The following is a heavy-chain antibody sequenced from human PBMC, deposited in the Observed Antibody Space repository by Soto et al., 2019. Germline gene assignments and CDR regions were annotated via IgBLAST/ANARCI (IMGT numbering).Heavy chain of an antibody. CDR2: IWYDGSNK. CDR3: ARGGGVIEDTEYYYYDTDV. D-gene: IGHD3-16*01. J-gene: IGHJ6*03. CDR1: GFTFSSYG. Sequence: HPGGSLRLSCAASGFTFSSYGMHWVRQAPGKGLEWVAVIWYDGSNKYYADSVKGRFTISRDNSKNTLYLQMNSLRAEDTAVYYCARGGGVIEDTEYYYYDTDVWGKGTTLTVSS. V-gene: IGHV3-33*01.